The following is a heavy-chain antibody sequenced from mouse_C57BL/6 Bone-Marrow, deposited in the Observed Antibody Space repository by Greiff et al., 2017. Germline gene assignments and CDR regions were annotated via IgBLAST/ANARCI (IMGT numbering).Heavy chain of an antibody. V-gene: IGHV1-26*01. Sequence: VQLQQSGPELVKPGASVKISCKASGYTFTDYYMNWVKQSHGKSLEWIGDINPNNGGTSYNQKFKGKATLTVDKSSSTAYMELRSLTSEDSAVYYCARSGRLAYWGQGTLVTVSA. D-gene: IGHD1-3*01. CDR1: GYTFTDYY. CDR3: ARSGRLAY. J-gene: IGHJ3*01. CDR2: INPNNGGT.